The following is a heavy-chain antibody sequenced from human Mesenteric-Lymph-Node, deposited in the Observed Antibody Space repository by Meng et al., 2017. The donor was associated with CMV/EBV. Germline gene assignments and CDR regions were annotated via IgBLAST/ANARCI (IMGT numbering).Heavy chain of an antibody. Sequence: SETLSLTCAVYDGSFTNYYWSWIRQPPGKGLEWIGEVNDRGSANYNPSLKSRVTISVDSSKRQFSLKVRSVTAADTAVYYCATAPIYQLPDYWDQGTLVTVSS. CDR2: VNDRGSA. J-gene: IGHJ4*02. V-gene: IGHV4-34*01. CDR3: ATAPIYQLPDY. D-gene: IGHD2-2*01. CDR1: DGSFTNYY.